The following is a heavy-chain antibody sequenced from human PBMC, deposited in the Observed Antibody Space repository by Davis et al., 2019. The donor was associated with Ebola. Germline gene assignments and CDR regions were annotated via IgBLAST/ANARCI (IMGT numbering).Heavy chain of an antibody. CDR2: ISSSSSYT. Sequence: PGGSLRLSCAASGFTFSDYYMSWIRQAPGKGLEWVSYISSSSSYTNYADSVKGRFTISRDNSKNTLYLQMNSLRAEDTAVYYCAREKYDILTGYYLDYWGQGTLVTVSS. V-gene: IGHV3-11*06. D-gene: IGHD3-9*01. CDR1: GFTFSDYY. CDR3: AREKYDILTGYYLDY. J-gene: IGHJ4*02.